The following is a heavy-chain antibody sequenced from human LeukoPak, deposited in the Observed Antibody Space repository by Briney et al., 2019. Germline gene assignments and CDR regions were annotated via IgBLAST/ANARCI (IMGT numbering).Heavy chain of an antibody. D-gene: IGHD6-13*01. CDR1: GYTFTSYY. CDR2: INPSGGST. J-gene: IGHJ6*03. V-gene: IGHV1-46*01. CDR3: ARELNSGYSSSWSWVLSPRTYYYYYMDV. Sequence: ASVRVSCKASGYTFTSYYMHWVRQAPGQGLGWMGIINPSGGSTSYAQKFQGRVTMTRDMSTSTVYMELSSLRSEDTAVYYCARELNSGYSSSWSWVLSPRTYYYYYMDVWGKGTTVTVSS.